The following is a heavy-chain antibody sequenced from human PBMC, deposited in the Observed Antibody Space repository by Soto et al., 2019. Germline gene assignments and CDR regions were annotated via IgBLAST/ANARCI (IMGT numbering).Heavy chain of an antibody. J-gene: IGHJ5*02. Sequence: GESLKISCKASPYNFNNYWIAWVRQMPGKGLEWMGVIYPDDSDTRYSPSFQGQVTISADKSISTVYLQWSSLKASDTAIYYCARVNIIMAVGTTGNLPSPNWFDPWGQGTLVTVSS. CDR2: IYPDDSDT. CDR1: PYNFNNYW. D-gene: IGHD3-3*02. CDR3: ARVNIIMAVGTTGNLPSPNWFDP. V-gene: IGHV5-51*01.